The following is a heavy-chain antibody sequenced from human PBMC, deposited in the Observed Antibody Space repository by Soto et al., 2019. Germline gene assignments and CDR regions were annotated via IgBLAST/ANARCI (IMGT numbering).Heavy chain of an antibody. Sequence: SETLSLTCTVSGGSISSSSYYWGWIRQPPGKGLEWIGSIYYSGSTYYNPSLKSRVTISVDTSKNQFSLKLSSVTAADTAVYYCARPEARFWSGFQTFDYWGQGTLVTVSS. V-gene: IGHV4-39*01. D-gene: IGHD3-3*01. CDR2: IYYSGST. CDR3: ARPEARFWSGFQTFDY. CDR1: GGSISSSSYY. J-gene: IGHJ4*02.